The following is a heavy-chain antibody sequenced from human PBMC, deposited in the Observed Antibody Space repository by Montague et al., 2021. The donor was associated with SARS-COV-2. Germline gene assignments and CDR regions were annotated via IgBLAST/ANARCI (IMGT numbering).Heavy chain of an antibody. Sequence: YAISGDSVSSNTATWNWIRQSPSRGLEWLGRTYYRSKWYHDYAISLKSRITINPDTSKNQFSLQLSSVAPEDTAVFYCARTTTRMLYPENAFDIWGQGTMAAVSS. CDR2: TYYRSKWYH. J-gene: IGHJ3*02. CDR3: ARTTTRMLYPENAFDI. V-gene: IGHV6-1*01. CDR1: GDSVSSNTAT. D-gene: IGHD2-15*01.